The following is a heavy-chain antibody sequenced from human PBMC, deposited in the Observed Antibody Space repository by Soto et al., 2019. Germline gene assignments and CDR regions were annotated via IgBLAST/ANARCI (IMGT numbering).Heavy chain of an antibody. CDR3: ARDRQYTYYYYYGMDV. CDR1: GYTFTSYG. Sequence: QVQLVQSGAEVKKPGASVKVSCKASGYTFTSYGISWVRQAPGQGLERMGWISAYNGNTNYAQKLQGGVTMTTDTSTSTADMELRSLRSDDTAVYYCARDRQYTYYYYYGMDVWGQGTTVTVSS. V-gene: IGHV1-18*04. D-gene: IGHD4-4*01. J-gene: IGHJ6*02. CDR2: ISAYNGNT.